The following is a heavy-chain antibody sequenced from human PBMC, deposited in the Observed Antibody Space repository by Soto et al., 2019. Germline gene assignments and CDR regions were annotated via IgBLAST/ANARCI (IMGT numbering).Heavy chain of an antibody. CDR3: ARDVGEKGVATILDYYYYGMDV. CDR2: ISYDGSNK. Sequence: PGGSLRLSCAASGFTFSSYAMHWVRQAPGKGLEWVAVISYDGSNKYYADSVKGRFTISRDNSKNTLYLQMNSLRAEDTAVYYCARDVGEKGVATILDYYYYGMDVWGQGTTVTVSS. V-gene: IGHV3-30-3*01. CDR1: GFTFSSYA. J-gene: IGHJ6*02. D-gene: IGHD5-12*01.